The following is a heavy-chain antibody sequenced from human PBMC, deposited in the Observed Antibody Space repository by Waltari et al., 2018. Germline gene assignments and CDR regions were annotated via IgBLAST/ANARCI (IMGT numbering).Heavy chain of an antibody. CDR1: EFPLRPYS. D-gene: IGHD2-2*01. V-gene: IGHV3-21*01. J-gene: IGHJ4*02. Sequence: EVQLVESGGGLVKPGGSLSLSGVASEFPLRPYSMDWVRQAPGKGLEWVSSISSSGGHKFYAASMEGRFTISRDNAKNSLYLQMNSLRAEDTAVYYCATSEYQLVLVDEYWGQGTLVTVSS. CDR3: ATSEYQLVLVDEY. CDR2: ISSSGGHK.